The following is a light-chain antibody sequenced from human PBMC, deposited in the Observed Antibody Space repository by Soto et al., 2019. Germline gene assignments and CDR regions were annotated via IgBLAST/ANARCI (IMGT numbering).Light chain of an antibody. CDR2: GAS. CDR1: QSIRHY. CDR3: QHHNSYSQT. J-gene: IGKJ1*01. V-gene: IGKV1-5*01. Sequence: DIQMTQSPPTLSASVGDRVTITCRASQSIRHYLAWYQQMPGKAPKLLIYGASTLQSGVLSRFSGSGSGTEFTLTISSLQPDDFGTYFCQHHNSYSQTFGQGTKVDIK.